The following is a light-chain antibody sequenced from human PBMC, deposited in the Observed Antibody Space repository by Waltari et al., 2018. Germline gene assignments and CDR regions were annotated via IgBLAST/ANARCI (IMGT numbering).Light chain of an antibody. CDR2: DAT. J-gene: IGKJ4*01. V-gene: IGKV1-33*01. Sequence: DIQMTQSPSSLSASVGDRVTITCQASQDISNYLNWYQQKPGKAPKLLIYDATSLETGVPSRFSGSGSGTDFTFTISSLQPEDFAVYYCHQRSNWPLTFGGGTKVEIK. CDR3: HQRSNWPLT. CDR1: QDISNY.